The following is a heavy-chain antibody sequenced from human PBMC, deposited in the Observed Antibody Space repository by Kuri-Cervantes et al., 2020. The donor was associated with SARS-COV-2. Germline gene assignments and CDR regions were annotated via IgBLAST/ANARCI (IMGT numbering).Heavy chain of an antibody. CDR3: ARLVGRLRWPSYFYH. D-gene: IGHD6-6*01. V-gene: IGHV4-39*07. CDR1: NGSISSSNYY. Sequence: SETLSLTCTLSNGSISSSNYYWGWIRQSPGKGLEWIGSVYYSGSTYYNPSLKSRVTISVDTSKNQFSLKLSSVTAADTAVSYCARLVGRLRWPSYFYHCGNGILAVVSS. J-gene: IGHJ4*01. CDR2: VYYSGST.